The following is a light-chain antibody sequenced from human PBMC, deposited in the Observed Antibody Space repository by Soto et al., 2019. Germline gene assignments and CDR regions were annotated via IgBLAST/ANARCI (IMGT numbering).Light chain of an antibody. CDR3: QVWDSSSDHVI. V-gene: IGLV3-21*01. CDR1: NIGIKS. Sequence: SYELTQPPSVSVAPGKTVRITCGGDNIGIKSVHWYQQKPGQAPVLVIYYDSNRPSGIPERFSGSNSGNTATLTISRVEAGDEADYCCQVWDSSSDHVIFGGGTQLTVL. CDR2: YDS. J-gene: IGLJ2*01.